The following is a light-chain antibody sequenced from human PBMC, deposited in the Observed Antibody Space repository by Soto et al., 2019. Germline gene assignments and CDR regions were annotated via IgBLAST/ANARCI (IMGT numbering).Light chain of an antibody. CDR1: QSVSASQ. J-gene: IGKJ5*01. CDR3: QQYSRAPIT. CDR2: GVS. Sequence: EDVLTQSPGTLSLAPGERASLSCRARQSVSASQLAWYQQKPGQAPRLXIYGVSSMATGIPDRFSGSGSGTDFTLTISRLEPEDFAMYYCQQYSRAPITFGQGTRLEIK. V-gene: IGKV3-20*01.